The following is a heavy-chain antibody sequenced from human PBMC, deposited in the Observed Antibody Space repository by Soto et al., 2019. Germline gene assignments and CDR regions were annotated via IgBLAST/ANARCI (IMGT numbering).Heavy chain of an antibody. Sequence: PSETLSLTCAVSGYSISSGYYWGWIRQPPGXGLEWIGSIYHSGSTYYNPSFKSRVTISVDTSKNQFSLKLSSVTAADTAVYYCARIPPLSSYYDFWSGYYYEYYFDYLGQGTLVTVSS. J-gene: IGHJ4*02. CDR1: GYSISSGYY. V-gene: IGHV4-38-2*01. D-gene: IGHD3-3*01. CDR3: ARIPPLSSYYDFWSGYYYEYYFDY. CDR2: IYHSGST.